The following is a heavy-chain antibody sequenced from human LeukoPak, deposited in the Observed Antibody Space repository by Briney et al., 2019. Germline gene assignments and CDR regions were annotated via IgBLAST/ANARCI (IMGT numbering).Heavy chain of an antibody. CDR3: ARDSSSGWSTY. CDR2: IIPIFGTA. Sequence: VASVKVSCKASGGTFSSYAISWVRQAPGQGLEWMGRIIPIFGTANYAQKFQGRVTITTGESTSTAYMELSSLRSEDTAVYYCARDSSSGWSTYWGQGTLVTVSS. D-gene: IGHD6-19*01. CDR1: GGTFSSYA. V-gene: IGHV1-69*05. J-gene: IGHJ4*02.